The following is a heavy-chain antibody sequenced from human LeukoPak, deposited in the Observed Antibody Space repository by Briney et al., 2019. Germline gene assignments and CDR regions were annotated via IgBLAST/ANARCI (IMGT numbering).Heavy chain of an antibody. J-gene: IGHJ3*02. CDR3: ASLSMVRGVFPDAFDI. D-gene: IGHD3-10*01. CDR1: GFTFSSYS. V-gene: IGHV3-21*01. Sequence: GGSLRLSCAASGFTFSSYSMNWVRQAPGKGLEWVSSISSSSSYIYYADSVKGRFTISRDNAKNSLYLQMNSLRAEDTAVYYCASLSMVRGVFPDAFDIWGQGTMVTVFS. CDR2: ISSSSSYI.